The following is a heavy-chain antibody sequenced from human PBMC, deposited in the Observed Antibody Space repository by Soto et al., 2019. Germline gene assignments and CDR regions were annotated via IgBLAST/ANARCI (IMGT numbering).Heavy chain of an antibody. CDR3: TTQITIFGVVIIAPGY. CDR2: IKSKTDGGTT. D-gene: IGHD3-3*01. CDR1: GFPFSNAW. J-gene: IGHJ4*02. Sequence: VGSLRLSCAASGFPFSNAWMSWFRHAPGKGLEWVGRIKSKTDGGTTDYAAPVKGRFTISRDDSKNTLYLQMNSLKTEDTAVYYCTTQITIFGVVIIAPGYWGQGTLVTVSS. V-gene: IGHV3-15*01.